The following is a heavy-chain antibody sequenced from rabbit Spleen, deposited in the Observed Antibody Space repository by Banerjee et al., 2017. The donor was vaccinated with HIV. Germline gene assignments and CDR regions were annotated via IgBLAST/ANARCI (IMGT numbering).Heavy chain of an antibody. D-gene: IGHD8-1*01. CDR2: IDAGSSGFT. V-gene: IGHV1S40*01. CDR1: GISFGISDY. Sequence: QSLEESGGGLVQPEGSLTLTCTASGISFGISDYMCWVRQAPGKGLEWIACIDAGSSGFTYFASWAKGRFTISKTSSTTVTLQMTSLTVADTATYFCARDTGSSFSSYGMDLWGPGTLVTVS. J-gene: IGHJ6*01. CDR3: ARDTGSSFSSYGMDL.